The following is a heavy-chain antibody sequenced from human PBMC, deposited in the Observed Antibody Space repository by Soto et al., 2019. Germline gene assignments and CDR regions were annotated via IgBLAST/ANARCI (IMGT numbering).Heavy chain of an antibody. V-gene: IGHV3-30*03. CDR1: RLTFINYG. Sequence: HPRGSPTLACAIARLTFINYGMHSARQAPSKGLQWLATISHHGIRTHYADSVMGRFTISRDNFKKVVYLHLSGLRVEDTAIYYCAIGWVRGRDYYQLCYSGQGITVTVAS. J-gene: IGHJ4*02. CDR3: AIGWVRGRDYYQLCY. D-gene: IGHD3-10*01. CDR2: ISHHGIRT.